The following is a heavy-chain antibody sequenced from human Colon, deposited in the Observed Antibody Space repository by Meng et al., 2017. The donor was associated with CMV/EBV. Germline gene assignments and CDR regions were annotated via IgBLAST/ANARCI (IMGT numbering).Heavy chain of an antibody. Sequence: GGSLRLSCIASNFTLSDYYMTWIRQAPGKGLEFVSYVSGTGSIIYYADSVKGRFTIPRDDTKNSLDLQMNNLRAEDTAMYYCARGGRTRAVRYWGQGTVVTVSS. D-gene: IGHD6-19*01. J-gene: IGHJ1*01. CDR1: NFTLSDYY. CDR2: VSGTGSII. CDR3: ARGGRTRAVRY. V-gene: IGHV3-11*01.